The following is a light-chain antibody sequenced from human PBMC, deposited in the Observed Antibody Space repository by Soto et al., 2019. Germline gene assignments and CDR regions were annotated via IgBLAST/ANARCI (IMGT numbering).Light chain of an antibody. CDR3: CSSAGGFTWV. CDR1: SSDV. J-gene: IGLJ3*02. CDR2: YVT. Sequence: QSVLTQPRSVSGSPGQSVTISCIGTSSDVVSWYQQHPDKPPKLITYYVTQRPSGVPDRFSASKSGNTASLTISGLQAEDEADYYCCSSAGGFTWVFGGGTKLTVL. V-gene: IGLV2-11*01.